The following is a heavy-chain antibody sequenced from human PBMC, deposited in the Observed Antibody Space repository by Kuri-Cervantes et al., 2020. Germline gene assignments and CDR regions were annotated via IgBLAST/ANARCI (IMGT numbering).Heavy chain of an antibody. V-gene: IGHV3-15*01. CDR1: GFTFTNAW. D-gene: IGHD1-1*01. J-gene: IGHJ3*02. CDR3: TRMGTGTFDI. Sequence: GESLKISCAASGFTFTNAWMTWVRQAPGKGLEWVGRIKSITDGGTTDYAAPVKGTFTISRDDSKNTLYLQMNSLKAEDTAVYYCTRMGTGTFDIWGQGTMVTVSS. CDR2: IKSITDGGTT.